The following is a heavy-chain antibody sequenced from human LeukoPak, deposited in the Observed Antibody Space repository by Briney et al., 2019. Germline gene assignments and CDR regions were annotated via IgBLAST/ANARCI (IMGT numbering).Heavy chain of an antibody. Sequence: GGSLRLSCAASGFTFSSYSMNWVRQAPGKGLEWVSSISSSSSYIYYADTVKGRFTIPRDNAKNSLYLQMNSLRAEDTAVYYCARHRYCSGSSCSGDYYFDYWGQGTLVTVSS. CDR3: ARHRYCSGSSCSGDYYFDY. V-gene: IGHV3-21*04. CDR1: GFTFSSYS. J-gene: IGHJ4*02. CDR2: ISSSSSYI. D-gene: IGHD2-15*01.